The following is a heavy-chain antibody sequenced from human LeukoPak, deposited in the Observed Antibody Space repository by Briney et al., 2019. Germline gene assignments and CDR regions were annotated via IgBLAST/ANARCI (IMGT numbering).Heavy chain of an antibody. CDR3: ARGGVSITIFGPDY. Sequence: NPSETLSLTCTVSGGSISSSSYYWGWIRQPPGKGLEWIGSIYYSGSTYYNPSLKSRVTISVDTSKNQFSLKLSSVTAADTAVYYCARGGVSITIFGPDYWGQGTLVTVSS. CDR2: IYYSGST. CDR1: GGSISSSSYY. D-gene: IGHD3-3*01. V-gene: IGHV4-39*01. J-gene: IGHJ4*02.